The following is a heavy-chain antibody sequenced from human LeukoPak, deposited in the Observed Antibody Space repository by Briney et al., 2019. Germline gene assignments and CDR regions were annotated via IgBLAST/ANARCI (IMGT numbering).Heavy chain of an antibody. CDR3: ARGRPPYYYYGMDV. CDR2: INHSGST. CDR1: GGSFIGYY. D-gene: IGHD1-1*01. Sequence: SETLSLTSAVYGGSFIGYYWRWIRQPPGKGLEWIGEINHSGSTNYNPSLKSRVTISVDTSKNQCSLKLSSVTAADTAVYYCARGRPPYYYYGMDVWGQGTTVTVSS. J-gene: IGHJ6*02. V-gene: IGHV4-34*01.